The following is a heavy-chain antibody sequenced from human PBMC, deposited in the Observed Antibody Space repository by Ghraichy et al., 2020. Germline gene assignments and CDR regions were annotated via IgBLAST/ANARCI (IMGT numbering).Heavy chain of an antibody. CDR3: ARVEYSSSYWFDP. Sequence: SVKVSCKASGGTFSSYAISWVRQAPGQGLEWMGGIIPIFGTANYAQKFQGRVTITADESTSTAYMELSSLRSEDTAVYYCARVEYSSSYWFDPWGQGTLVTVSS. D-gene: IGHD6-6*01. CDR1: GGTFSSYA. CDR2: IIPIFGTA. J-gene: IGHJ5*02. V-gene: IGHV1-69*13.